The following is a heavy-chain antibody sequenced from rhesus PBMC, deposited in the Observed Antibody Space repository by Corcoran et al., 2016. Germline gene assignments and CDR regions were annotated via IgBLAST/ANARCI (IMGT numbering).Heavy chain of an antibody. D-gene: IGHD6-25*01. CDR2: IAYRGRT. CDR3: ARSSGSWWDTFDF. CDR1: GGSISSSYYY. Sequence: QVQLQESGPGLVKPSETLSLTCAVSGGSISSSYYYWSWIRQAPGKGLEWIGYIAYRGRTSYNPSLKSRVTISRDTSKNQFSRKLSSVTAADTAGYYCARSSGSWWDTFDFWGQGLRVTVSS. V-gene: IGHV4-122*02. J-gene: IGHJ3*01.